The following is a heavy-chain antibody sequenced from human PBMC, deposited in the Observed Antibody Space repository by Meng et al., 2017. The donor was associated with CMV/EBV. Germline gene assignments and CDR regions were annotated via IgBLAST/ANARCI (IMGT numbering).Heavy chain of an antibody. CDR3: ARLLYNWNDAGVDY. Sequence: GESLKISCAASGFTCSSYWMSWVRQAPGKGLEWVANIKQDGSEKYYVDSVKGRFTISRDNAKNSLYLQMNSLRAEDTAVYYCARLLYNWNDAGVDYWGQGTLVTVSS. CDR1: GFTCSSYW. V-gene: IGHV3-7*01. D-gene: IGHD1-20*01. CDR2: IKQDGSEK. J-gene: IGHJ4*02.